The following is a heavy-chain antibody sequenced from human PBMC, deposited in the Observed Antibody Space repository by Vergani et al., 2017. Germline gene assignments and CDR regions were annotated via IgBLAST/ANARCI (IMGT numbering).Heavy chain of an antibody. CDR2: INWNGGST. V-gene: IGHV3-20*04. J-gene: IGHJ4*02. CDR1: GFTFDDYG. D-gene: IGHD1-1*01. CDR3: ANTTGLDSGRKGYYFDY. Sequence: ELQLVESGGGVVRPGGSLRLSCAASGFTFDDYGMSWVRQAPGKGLEWVSGINWNGGSTGYADSVKGRFTISRDNAKNSLYLQMNSLRAEDTALYYCANTTGLDSGRKGYYFDYWDQGTLVIVSS.